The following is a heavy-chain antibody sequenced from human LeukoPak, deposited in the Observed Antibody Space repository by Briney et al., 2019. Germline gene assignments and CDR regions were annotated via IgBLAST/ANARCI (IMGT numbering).Heavy chain of an antibody. V-gene: IGHV3-33*01. CDR2: IWYDGSNK. CDR3: ARARRQDYYDSSGYYPTWFDP. CDR1: GFTFSSYG. D-gene: IGHD3-22*01. Sequence: PGRSLRLSCAASGFTFSSYGMHWVRQAPGKGLEWVAVIWYDGSNKYYADSVKGRFTISRDNSKNTLYLQMNSLRAEDTAVYYCARARRQDYYDSSGYYPTWFDPWGQGTLVTVSS. J-gene: IGHJ5*02.